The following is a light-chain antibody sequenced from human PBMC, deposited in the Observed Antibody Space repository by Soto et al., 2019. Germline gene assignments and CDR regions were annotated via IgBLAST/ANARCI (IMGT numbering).Light chain of an antibody. CDR3: QHYGSTPWT. CDR1: QSVSSSY. J-gene: IGKJ1*01. V-gene: IGKV3-20*01. Sequence: EVVLTQSPGTLSLSAGERATLSCRASQSVSSSYLARYQQKPGQAPRLLIYGASSRATDIPDRITGSGSGTDFTLTISRLEPEDFAVYYCQHYGSTPWTFGQGTKVDIK. CDR2: GAS.